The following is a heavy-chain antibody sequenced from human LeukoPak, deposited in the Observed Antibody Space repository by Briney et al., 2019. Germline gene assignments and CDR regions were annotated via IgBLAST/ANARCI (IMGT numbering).Heavy chain of an antibody. Sequence: PSETLSLTCTVSGGSISTYYWSWIRQPPGKGLEWIGYIYNSGRTNYNPSLKSRVTISVDTSKNQFSLTLRSVTAADTAVYYCARHPSAVAGKTFDCWGQGTLVTVSS. CDR3: ARHPSAVAGKTFDC. D-gene: IGHD6-19*01. CDR2: IYNSGRT. CDR1: GGSISTYY. V-gene: IGHV4-59*08. J-gene: IGHJ4*02.